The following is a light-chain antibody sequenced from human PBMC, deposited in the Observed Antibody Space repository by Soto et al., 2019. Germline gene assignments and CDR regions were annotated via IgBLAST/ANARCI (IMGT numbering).Light chain of an antibody. V-gene: IGKV1-33*01. Sequence: IEVNQSQASLSPALGYTVTLTHEANQDISDHLKWYQYKEGEAQQLLIYDASNLESGVPSRFSGSGSGTDFTLTISSLQPQDIATYYCQHFANLPMTFGQGTRLEIK. J-gene: IGKJ5*01. CDR3: QHFANLPMT. CDR2: DAS. CDR1: QDISDH.